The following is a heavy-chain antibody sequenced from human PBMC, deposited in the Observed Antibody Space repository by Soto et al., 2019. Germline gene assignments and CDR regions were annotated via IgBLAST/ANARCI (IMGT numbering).Heavy chain of an antibody. D-gene: IGHD3-10*01. V-gene: IGHV1-8*01. CDR2: MNPNSGNT. Sequence: ASVKVSCKASGYTFTSYDINWVRQATGQGLEWMGWMNPNSGNTGYAQKFQGRVTMTRNTSISTAYMELSSLRSEDTAVYYCARVSTMVRGDDYWGQGTLVTVSS. J-gene: IGHJ4*02. CDR3: ARVSTMVRGDDY. CDR1: GYTFTSYD.